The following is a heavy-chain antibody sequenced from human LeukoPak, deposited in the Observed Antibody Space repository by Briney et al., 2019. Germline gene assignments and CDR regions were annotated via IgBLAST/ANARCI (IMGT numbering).Heavy chain of an antibody. J-gene: IGHJ4*02. D-gene: IGHD3-22*01. CDR3: AKTNGYYSD. Sequence: GGSLRLSCAASGFTFSSYGMNWVRQAPGKGLEWVSGISGSGGTTYYADSVKGRFTTSRDNSKNSLSLQVSSLRAEDTAVYYCAKTNGYYSDWGQGTLVTVSS. CDR2: ISGSGGTT. V-gene: IGHV3-23*01. CDR1: GFTFSSYG.